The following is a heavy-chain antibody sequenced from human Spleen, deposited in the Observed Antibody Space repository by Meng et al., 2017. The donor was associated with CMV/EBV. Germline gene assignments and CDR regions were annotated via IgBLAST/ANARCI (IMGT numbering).Heavy chain of an antibody. Sequence: GESLKISCAASGFTFSSYAMTWVRQAPGKGLEWVANIHQDGSEKDYVGSVKGRFTISRDNAKNSLDLQMSSLRAEDTAVYYCARGFGVGSYYGMDVWGQGTTVTVSS. CDR3: ARGFGVGSYYGMDV. J-gene: IGHJ6*02. CDR1: GFTFSSYA. CDR2: IHQDGSEK. D-gene: IGHD3-10*01. V-gene: IGHV3-7*01.